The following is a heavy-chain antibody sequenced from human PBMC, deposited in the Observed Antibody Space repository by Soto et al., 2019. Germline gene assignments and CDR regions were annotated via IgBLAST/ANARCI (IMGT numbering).Heavy chain of an antibody. D-gene: IGHD4-4*01. J-gene: IGHJ6*02. V-gene: IGHV3-43*01. CDR1: GFTFDDYT. Sequence: EVQLVESGGVVVQPGGSLRLSCAASGFTFDDYTMHWVRQAPGKGLEWVSLISWDGGSTYYADSVKGRFTISRDNSKNSLYLQMNSLRTEDTALYYCAKDITHRATVTTLSTYYYYGMDDWGQGTTVTVSS. CDR3: AKDITHRATVTTLSTYYYYGMDD. CDR2: ISWDGGST.